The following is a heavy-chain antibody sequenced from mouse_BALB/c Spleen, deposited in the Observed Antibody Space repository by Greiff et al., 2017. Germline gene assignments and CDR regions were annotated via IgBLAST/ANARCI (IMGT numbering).Heavy chain of an antibody. J-gene: IGHJ4*01. CDR2: INPSNGGT. CDR3: TKYGNAMDY. D-gene: IGHD2-10*02. Sequence: QVQLQQPGAELVKPGASVKLSCKASGYTFTSYYTYWVKQRPGQGLEWIGGINPSNGGTNFNEKFKSKATLTVDKSSSTAYMQLSSLTSEDSAVYYCTKYGNAMDYWGQGTSVTVSS. V-gene: IGHV1S16*01. CDR1: GYTFTSYY.